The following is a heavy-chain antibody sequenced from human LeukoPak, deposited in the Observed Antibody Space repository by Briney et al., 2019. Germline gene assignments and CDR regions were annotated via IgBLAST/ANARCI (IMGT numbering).Heavy chain of an antibody. J-gene: IGHJ5*02. V-gene: IGHV4-59*01. D-gene: IGHD2-15*01. Sequence: SETLSLTCTVSGGSISSYYWSWIRQPPGKGLEWIGYIYYSGSTNYNPSPKSRVTISVDTPKNQFSLKLSSVTAADTAVYYCARDRGYCSGGSCYSWFDPWGQGTLVTVSS. CDR3: ARDRGYCSGGSCYSWFDP. CDR2: IYYSGST. CDR1: GGSISSYY.